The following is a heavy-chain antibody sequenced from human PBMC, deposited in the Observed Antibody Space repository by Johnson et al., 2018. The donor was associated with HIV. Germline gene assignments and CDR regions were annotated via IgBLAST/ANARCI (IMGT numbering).Heavy chain of an antibody. CDR1: TFSVSSNS. CDR3: AKVAVATAAGGVALDI. J-gene: IGHJ3*02. D-gene: IGHD6-13*01. V-gene: IGHV3-23*04. Sequence: MQLVESGGGLVRPGGSLRLSCAPSTFSVSSNSMTWVRQAPGKGLEWISSIRGSGGTTYYADSVKGRFAISRDNSGNTLFLQMNTLRAEDTAVYYCAKVAVATAAGGVALDIWGPGTMVTVSS. CDR2: IRGSGGTT.